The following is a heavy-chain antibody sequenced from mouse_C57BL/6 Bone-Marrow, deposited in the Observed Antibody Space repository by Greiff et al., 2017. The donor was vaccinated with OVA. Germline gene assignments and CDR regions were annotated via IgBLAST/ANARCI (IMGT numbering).Heavy chain of an antibody. J-gene: IGHJ2*01. CDR3: AREGGFLFDY. CDR1: GYTFTDYY. V-gene: IGHV1-19*01. CDR2: INPYNGGT. Sequence: VQLLQSGPVLVKPGASVKMSCKASGYTFTDYYMNWVKQSHGKSLEWIGVINPYNGGTSYNQKFKGKATLTVDKSSSTAYMELNSLTSEDSAVYYCAREGGFLFDYWGQGTTLTVSS.